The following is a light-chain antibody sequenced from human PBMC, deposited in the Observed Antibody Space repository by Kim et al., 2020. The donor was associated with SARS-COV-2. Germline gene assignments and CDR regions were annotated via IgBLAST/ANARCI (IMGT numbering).Light chain of an antibody. J-gene: IGLJ2*01. CDR1: SSDVGSYNY. V-gene: IGLV2-11*01. Sequence: SPGHPVTISCPGTSSDVGSYNYVSWYQQHPGKAPKLIIYDVTKRPSGVPDRFSGSKSGNTASLTISGLQAEDEADYYCCSYAGSVVFGGGTRLTVL. CDR2: DVT. CDR3: CSYAGSVV.